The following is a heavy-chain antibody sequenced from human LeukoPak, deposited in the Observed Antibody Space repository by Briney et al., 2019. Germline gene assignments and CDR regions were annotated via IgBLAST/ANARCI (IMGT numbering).Heavy chain of an antibody. CDR3: AGAYSAYDPFDY. CDR1: GFTCSDFW. J-gene: IGHJ4*02. CDR2: INSDETT. D-gene: IGHD5-12*01. V-gene: IGHV3-74*03. Sequence: GGSLRLSCVASGFTCSDFWMHWVRQAPGKRLEWVSRINSDETTTYADSVKGRFTISRDNAKNTLYLQMDSLRPEDTAIYFCAGAYSAYDPFDYWGQGILVTVSS.